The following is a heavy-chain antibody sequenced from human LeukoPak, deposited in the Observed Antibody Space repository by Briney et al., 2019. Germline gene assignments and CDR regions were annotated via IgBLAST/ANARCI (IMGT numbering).Heavy chain of an antibody. D-gene: IGHD6-13*01. CDR1: GYSISSGYY. V-gene: IGHV4-38-2*01. Sequence: PSETLSLTCAVSGYSISSGYYWGWIRQPPGKGLEWIGSIYHSGSTYYNPSLKSRVTISVDTSKNQFSLKLSSVTAAATAVYYCARALIAAAGTLDYWGQGTLVTVSS. CDR3: ARALIAAAGTLDY. J-gene: IGHJ4*02. CDR2: IYHSGST.